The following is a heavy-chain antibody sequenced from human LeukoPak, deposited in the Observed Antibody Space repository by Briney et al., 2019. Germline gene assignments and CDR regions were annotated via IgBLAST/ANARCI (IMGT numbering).Heavy chain of an antibody. CDR3: ARVRGTRDYYYYMDV. CDR2: IYHSGST. CDR1: GYSISSGYY. Sequence: SETLSLTCAVSGYSISSGYYWGWIRQPPGKGLEWIGSIYHSGSTYYNPSLKSRVTISVDTSKNQFSLKLSSVTAADTAVYYCARVRGTRDYYYYMDVWGKGTTVTVSS. J-gene: IGHJ6*03. V-gene: IGHV4-38-2*01. D-gene: IGHD2-8*02.